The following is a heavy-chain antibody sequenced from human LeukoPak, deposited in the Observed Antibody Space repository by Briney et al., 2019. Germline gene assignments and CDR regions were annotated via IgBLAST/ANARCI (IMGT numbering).Heavy chain of an antibody. J-gene: IGHJ4*02. D-gene: IGHD2-21*02. CDR2: ISSSSSYI. V-gene: IGHV3-21*01. CDR3: AREASRGDMYGPYYFDY. CDR1: GFTFSSYS. Sequence: PGGSLRLSCAASGFTFSSYSMNWVRQAPGKGLGWVSSISSSSSYIYYADSVKGRFTISRDNAKNSLYLQMNSLRAEDTAVYYCAREASRGDMYGPYYFDYWGQGTLVTVSS.